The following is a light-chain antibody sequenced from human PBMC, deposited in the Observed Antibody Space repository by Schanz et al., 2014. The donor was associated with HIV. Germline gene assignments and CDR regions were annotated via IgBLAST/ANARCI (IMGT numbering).Light chain of an antibody. Sequence: EVVLTQSPGSLSLSPGERATLSCRASQSVSSTYLAWYQQTPGQAPRLLIYDASKRATGIPARFSGSGSGTDFTLTISSLEPEDSAVYYCQQRNNWPLTFGQGTKVEI. J-gene: IGKJ1*01. CDR1: QSVSSTY. V-gene: IGKV3D-20*02. CDR3: QQRNNWPLT. CDR2: DAS.